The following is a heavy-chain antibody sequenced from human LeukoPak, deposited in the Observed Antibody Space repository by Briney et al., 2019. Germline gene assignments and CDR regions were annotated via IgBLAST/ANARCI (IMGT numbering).Heavy chain of an antibody. J-gene: IGHJ4*02. CDR1: GFALSRYW. CDR3: AKERAGYTNPYYFDY. V-gene: IGHV3-23*01. D-gene: IGHD3-16*02. CDR2: ISGSGANT. Sequence: GGSLRLSCAAGFALSRYWMTWVRQAPGRGLEWVSTISGSGANTYYADSVRGRFTISRDNSMNTLYLHMNSLRAEDTAVYYCAKERAGYTNPYYFDYWGQGTLVTVSS.